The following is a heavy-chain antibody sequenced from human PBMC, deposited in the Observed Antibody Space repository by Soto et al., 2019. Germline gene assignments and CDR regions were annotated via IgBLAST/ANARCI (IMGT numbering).Heavy chain of an antibody. CDR3: ARDPTPTSIAVAKEPLLDY. D-gene: IGHD6-19*01. CDR1: GFTFSSYG. Sequence: GGSLRLSCAASGFTFSSYGMHWVRQAPGKGLEWVAVIWYDGSNKYYADSVKGRFTISRDNSKNTLYLQMNSLRAEDTAVYYCARDPTPTSIAVAKEPLLDYWGQGTLVTVSS. CDR2: IWYDGSNK. J-gene: IGHJ4*02. V-gene: IGHV3-33*01.